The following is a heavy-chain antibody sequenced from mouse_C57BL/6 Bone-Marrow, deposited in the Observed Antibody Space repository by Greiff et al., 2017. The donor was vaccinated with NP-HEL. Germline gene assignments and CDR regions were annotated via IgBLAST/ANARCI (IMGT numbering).Heavy chain of an antibody. CDR1: GYSITSGYY. CDR2: ISYDGSN. V-gene: IGHV3-6*01. CDR3: ARGFAY. J-gene: IGHJ3*01. Sequence: DVKLQESGPGLVKPSQSLSLTCSVTGYSITSGYYWNWLRQFPGNKLEWMGYISYDGSNNYNPSLKNRISITRDTSKNQFFLKLNSVTTEDTATYYCARGFAYWGRGTLVTVSA.